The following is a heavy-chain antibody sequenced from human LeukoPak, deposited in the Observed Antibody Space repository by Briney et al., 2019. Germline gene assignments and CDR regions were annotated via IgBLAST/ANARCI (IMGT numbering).Heavy chain of an antibody. J-gene: IGHJ3*02. D-gene: IGHD3-22*01. Sequence: PGGSLRLSCAASGFSFSSYAMSWVRQAPGKGLNWVSALSGSGDTTYYADSVKGRFTISRDDSKNTLYLQMNNLRAEDTAVYYCASPGWEFYDSSLDAFDIWGQGTMVTVSS. CDR2: LSGSGDTT. CDR1: GFSFSSYA. CDR3: ASPGWEFYDSSLDAFDI. V-gene: IGHV3-23*01.